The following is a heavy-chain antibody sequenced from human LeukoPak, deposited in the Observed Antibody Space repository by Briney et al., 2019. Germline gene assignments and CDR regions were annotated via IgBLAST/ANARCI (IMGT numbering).Heavy chain of an antibody. Sequence: PGGSLRLSCAASGFTFSDYYMSWIRQAPGKGLEWVSYISSSGSTIYYADSVKGRFTISRDNAKNSLYLQMNSLRAEDTAVYYCARDADMVADAFDIWGQGTMVTVSS. V-gene: IGHV3-11*04. CDR1: GFTFSDYY. J-gene: IGHJ3*02. D-gene: IGHD5-12*01. CDR3: ARDADMVADAFDI. CDR2: ISSSGSTI.